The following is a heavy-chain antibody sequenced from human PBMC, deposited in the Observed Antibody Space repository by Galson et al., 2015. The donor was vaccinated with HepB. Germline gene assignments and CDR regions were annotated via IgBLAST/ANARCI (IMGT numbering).Heavy chain of an antibody. CDR2: IRYDGSNK. V-gene: IGHV3-30*02. D-gene: IGHD3-22*01. Sequence: SLRLSCAASGFIFSSYGMNWVRQAPGKGLEWVAFIRYDGSNKYYADSVKGRFTISRDNSKNTLYLQMNSLRAEDTAVYYCAKDAAIDYYDSSGYYYDYWGQGTLVTVSS. J-gene: IGHJ4*02. CDR1: GFIFSSYG. CDR3: AKDAAIDYYDSSGYYYDY.